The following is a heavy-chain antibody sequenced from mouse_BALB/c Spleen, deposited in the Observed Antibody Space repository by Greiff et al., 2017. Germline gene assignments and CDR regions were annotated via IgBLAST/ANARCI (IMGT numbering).Heavy chain of an antibody. CDR1: GFAFSRYW. D-gene: IGHD2-3*01. CDR2: INPDSSTI. J-gene: IGHJ4*01. Sequence: EVQLQESGGGLVQPGGSLKLSCAASGFAFSRYWMSWVRQAPGKGLEWIGEINPDSSTINYTPSLKDKFIISRDNAKNTLYLQMSNVRSEDTALYYCARPYDGYSYYAMDYWGQGTSVTVSA. CDR3: ARPYDGYSYYAMDY. V-gene: IGHV4-1*02.